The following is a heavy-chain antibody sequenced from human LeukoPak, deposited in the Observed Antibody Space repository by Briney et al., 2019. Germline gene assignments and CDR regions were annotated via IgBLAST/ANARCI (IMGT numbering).Heavy chain of an antibody. CDR1: GGSMSSYY. V-gene: IGHV4-59*08. D-gene: IGHD2/OR15-2a*01. J-gene: IGHJ4*02. Sequence: SETLSLTCNVSGGSMSSYYWSWIRQPPGKGLVWIGYIYYSGSTNYNHSLESRVTISVDTAKNQFSLKLSSVTAADTAVYYCARLSTLKYYFDYWGQGTLVTVSS. CDR2: IYYSGST. CDR3: ARLSTLKYYFDY.